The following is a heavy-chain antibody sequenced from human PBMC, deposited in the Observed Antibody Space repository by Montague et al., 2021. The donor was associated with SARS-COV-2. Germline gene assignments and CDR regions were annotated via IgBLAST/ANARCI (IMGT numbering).Heavy chain of an antibody. D-gene: IGHD3-10*01. V-gene: IGHV4-34*01. CDR1: GGSFSGYY. Sequence: SETLPLTCALYGGSFSGYYWSWIRQPPGKGLEWIGEINHSGSTNXNPSLKSRVTISVDTSKNQFSLKLSSVTAADTAVYYCARGRRILLWFGELLSGGDYYGMDVWGQGTTVTVSS. CDR3: ARGRRILLWFGELLSGGDYYGMDV. J-gene: IGHJ6*02. CDR2: INHSGST.